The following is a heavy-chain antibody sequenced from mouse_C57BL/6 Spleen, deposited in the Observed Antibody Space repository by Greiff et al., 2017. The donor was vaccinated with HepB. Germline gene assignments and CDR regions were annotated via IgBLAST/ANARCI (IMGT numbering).Heavy chain of an antibody. Sequence: VQLQQSGPELVKPGASVKISCKASGYSFTGYYMNWVKQSPEKSLEWIGEINPSTGGTTYNQKFKAKATLTVDKSSSTAYMQLKSLTSEDSAVYYCARSNGGYLAWFAYWGQGTLVTVSA. J-gene: IGHJ3*01. CDR1: GYSFTGYY. CDR3: ARSNGGYLAWFAY. D-gene: IGHD2-2*01. CDR2: INPSTGGT. V-gene: IGHV1-42*01.